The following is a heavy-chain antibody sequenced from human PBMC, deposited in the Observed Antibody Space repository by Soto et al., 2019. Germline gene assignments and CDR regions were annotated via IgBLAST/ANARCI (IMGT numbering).Heavy chain of an antibody. V-gene: IGHV4-39*01. CDR1: GCSISSSSYY. CDR3: ARQGVQCSSTSCSSDYYYGMDV. CDR2: IYYSGSI. J-gene: IGHJ6*02. Sequence: SETLSITCTVSGCSISSSSYYWGWIRQPPGKGLEWIGSIYYSGSIYYNPSLKSRVTISVDTSKNQFSLKLSSVTAADRAVYYCARQGVQCSSTSCSSDYYYGMDVWGQGTTVTVSS. D-gene: IGHD2-2*01.